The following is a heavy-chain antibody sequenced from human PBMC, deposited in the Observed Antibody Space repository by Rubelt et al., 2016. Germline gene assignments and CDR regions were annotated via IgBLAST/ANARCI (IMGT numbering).Heavy chain of an antibody. J-gene: IGHJ4*02. CDR1: GFTFSSYE. D-gene: IGHD5-12*01. V-gene: IGHV3-48*03. CDR3: ARSDIVATITDY. CDR2: ISSSGSTI. Sequence: EVQLVESGGGLVQPGGSLRLSCAASGFTFSSYEMNWVRQAPGKGLGWVSYISSSGSTIYYADSVKGRFTLSRDNAKNSLYLQMNSPRAEDTAVYYCARSDIVATITDYWGQGTLVTVSS.